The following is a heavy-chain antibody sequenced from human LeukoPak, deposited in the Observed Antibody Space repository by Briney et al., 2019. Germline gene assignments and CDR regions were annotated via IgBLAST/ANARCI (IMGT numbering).Heavy chain of an antibody. CDR1: GFTVSSNY. CDR3: AGSRDFWSGYYAFDY. CDR2: IYSGGST. D-gene: IGHD3-3*01. Sequence: PGGSLRLSCAASGFTVSSNYMSWVRQAPGKGLEWVSVIYSGGSTYYADSVKGRFTISRDNSKNTLYLQMNSLRAEDTAVYYCAGSRDFWSGYYAFDYWGQRTLVTVSS. J-gene: IGHJ4*02. V-gene: IGHV3-66*02.